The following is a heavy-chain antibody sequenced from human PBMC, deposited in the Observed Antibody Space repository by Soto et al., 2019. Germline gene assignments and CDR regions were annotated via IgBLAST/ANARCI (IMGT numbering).Heavy chain of an antibody. CDR3: ARRDRTRWLQSDYYYGMDV. D-gene: IGHD4-4*01. CDR2: ISSSSSYT. Sequence: GGSLRLSCAASGFTFSDYYMSWIRQAPGKGLEWVSYISSSSSYTNYADSVKGRFTISRDNAKNSLYLQMNSLRAEDTAVYYCARRDRTRWLQSDYYYGMDVWGQGATVTVPS. J-gene: IGHJ6*02. V-gene: IGHV3-11*06. CDR1: GFTFSDYY.